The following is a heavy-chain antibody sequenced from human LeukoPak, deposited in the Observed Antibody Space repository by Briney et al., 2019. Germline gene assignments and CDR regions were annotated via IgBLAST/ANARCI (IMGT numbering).Heavy chain of an antibody. CDR3: ARSAFNKYYSDY. J-gene: IGHJ4*02. V-gene: IGHV1-18*01. CDR1: GYMFTSHG. Sequence: GASVKVSCKTSGYMFTSHGINWVRQAPGQGLEWMGWISGHNGKTDYGQKLQDRFTMTTDTSTSTVYMELRSLGSDDTAVYFCARSAFNKYYSDYWGQGTLVTVSA. CDR2: ISGHNGKT.